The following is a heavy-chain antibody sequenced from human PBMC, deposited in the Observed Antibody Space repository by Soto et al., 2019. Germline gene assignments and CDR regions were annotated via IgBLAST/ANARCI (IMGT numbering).Heavy chain of an antibody. Sequence: GGSLRLSCAASGFTFSSYSMNWVRQAPGKGLEWVSSISSSSSYIYYADSVKGRFTISRDNAKNSLYLQMNSLRAEDTAVYYCAREKIPQYYYYGMDVWGQGTTVTVSS. CDR2: ISSSSSYI. V-gene: IGHV3-21*01. CDR1: GFTFSSYS. CDR3: AREKIPQYYYYGMDV. J-gene: IGHJ6*02.